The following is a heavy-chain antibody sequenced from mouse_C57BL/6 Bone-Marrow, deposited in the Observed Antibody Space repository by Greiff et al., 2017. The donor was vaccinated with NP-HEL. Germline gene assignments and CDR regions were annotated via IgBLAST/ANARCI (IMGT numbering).Heavy chain of an antibody. V-gene: IGHV10-3*01. CDR2: IRSKSSNYAT. CDR1: GFTFNTYA. D-gene: IGHD1-1*01. J-gene: IGHJ2*01. Sequence: EVMLVESGGGLVQPKGSLKLSCAASGFTFNTYAMHWVRQAPGKGLEWVARIRSKSSNYATYYADSVKDRFTISRDDSQSMLYLQMNNLKTEDTAMYYCVRGGLYGSSFGYYFDYWGQGTTLTVSS. CDR3: VRGGLYGSSFGYYFDY.